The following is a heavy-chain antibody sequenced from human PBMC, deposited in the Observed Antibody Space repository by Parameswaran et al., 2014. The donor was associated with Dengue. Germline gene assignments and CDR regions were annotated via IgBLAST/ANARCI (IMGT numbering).Heavy chain of an antibody. D-gene: IGHD3-22*01. CDR2: ISSSGSTI. Sequence: SLKISCAASGFTFSSYEMNWVRQAPGKGLEWVSYISSSGSTIYYADSVKGRFTISRDNAKNSLYLQMNSLRAEDTAVYYCASPYYYDSSGYSGAFDIWGQGTMVTVSS. CDR1: GFTFSSYE. J-gene: IGHJ3*02. V-gene: IGHV3-48*03. CDR3: ASPYYYDSSGYSGAFDI.